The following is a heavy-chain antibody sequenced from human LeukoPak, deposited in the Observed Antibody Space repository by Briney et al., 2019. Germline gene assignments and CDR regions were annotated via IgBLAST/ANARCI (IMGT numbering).Heavy chain of an antibody. CDR2: IIPIFGTA. CDR1: GGTFSSYA. Sequence: ASVKVSCKASGGTFSSYAISWVRQAPGQGLECMGGIIPIFGTANYAQKLQGRVTMTTDTSTSTAYMELRSLRSDDTAVYYCARDYYGSGSYSTRWFDPWGQGTLVTVSS. J-gene: IGHJ5*02. CDR3: ARDYYGSGSYSTRWFDP. V-gene: IGHV1-69*05. D-gene: IGHD3-10*01.